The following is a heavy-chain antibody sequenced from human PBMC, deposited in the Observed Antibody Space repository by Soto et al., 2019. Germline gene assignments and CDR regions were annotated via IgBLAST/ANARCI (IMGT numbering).Heavy chain of an antibody. CDR1: GYSITSYW. J-gene: IGHJ6*02. CDR3: ARRLLVVPAAIANYYYGMDA. Sequence: GVSMKVSCKGAGYSITSYWISWVSQMPGKGLEWMGRIDPSDSYTNYSPSFQGHVTISADKSISTAYLQWSSRKASDTAMYYWARRLLVVPAAIANYYYGMDAWGQGTTVTVSS. CDR2: IDPSDSYT. V-gene: IGHV5-10-1*01. D-gene: IGHD2-2*02.